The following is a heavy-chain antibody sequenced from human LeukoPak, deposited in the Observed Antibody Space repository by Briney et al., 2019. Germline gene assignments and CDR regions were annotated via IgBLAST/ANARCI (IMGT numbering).Heavy chain of an antibody. Sequence: PSETLSLTCTVSGGSISSGDYYWSWIRQPPGKGLEWIGYIYYSGSTYYNPSLKSRVTISVDTSKNQFSLKLSSVTAADTAVYYCARAHYGEPKYFQHWGQGTLVTVSS. D-gene: IGHD4-17*01. J-gene: IGHJ1*01. CDR1: GGSISSGDYY. CDR3: ARAHYGEPKYFQH. CDR2: IYYSGST. V-gene: IGHV4-30-4*01.